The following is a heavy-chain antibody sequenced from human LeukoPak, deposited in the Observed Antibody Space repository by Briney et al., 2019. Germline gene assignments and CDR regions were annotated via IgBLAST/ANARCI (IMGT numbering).Heavy chain of an antibody. J-gene: IGHJ4*02. D-gene: IGHD3-22*01. Sequence: ASVKVSCKASGYTFTSYGISWVRQAPGQGLEWMGWLSAYNGNTNYAQKLQGRVTMTTDTSTSTAYMELRSLRSDDTAVYYCARVGLDDYDSSGPADGYFDYWGQGTLVTVSS. CDR3: ARVGLDDYDSSGPADGYFDY. CDR2: LSAYNGNT. CDR1: GYTFTSYG. V-gene: IGHV1-18*01.